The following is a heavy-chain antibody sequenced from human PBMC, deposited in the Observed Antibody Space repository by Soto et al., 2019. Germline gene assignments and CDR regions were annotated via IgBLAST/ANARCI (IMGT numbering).Heavy chain of an antibody. Sequence: EVQVLESGGGLVQPGGSLRLSCAGSGFTFINYAMNWVRQAPGKGLEWVSSIRGGGDASFFPESVRGRFTISRDNSKNKVTLQMNSLSVDDKAVYYCARKILVSTPLPNYGYFDLWGRGTVVTVCS. CDR1: GFTFINYA. CDR2: IRGGGDAS. V-gene: IGHV3-23*01. J-gene: IGHJ2*01. D-gene: IGHD2-8*01. CDR3: ARKILVSTPLPNYGYFDL.